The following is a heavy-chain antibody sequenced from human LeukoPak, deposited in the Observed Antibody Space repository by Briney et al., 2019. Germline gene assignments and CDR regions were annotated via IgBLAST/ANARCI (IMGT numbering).Heavy chain of an antibody. J-gene: IGHJ5*02. Sequence: GGSLRLSCAASGFTFSSYAMHWVRQAPGKGLEWVAVISYDGSNKYYADSVKGRFTISRDNSKNTLYLQINSLRAEDTAVYYCARDRSISGGWFDPWGQGTLVTVSS. CDR1: GFTFSSYA. V-gene: IGHV3-30-3*01. CDR2: ISYDGSNK. D-gene: IGHD1-26*01. CDR3: ARDRSISGGWFDP.